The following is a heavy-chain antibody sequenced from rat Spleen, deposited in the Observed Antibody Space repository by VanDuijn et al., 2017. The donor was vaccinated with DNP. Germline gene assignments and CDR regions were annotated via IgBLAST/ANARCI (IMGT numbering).Heavy chain of an antibody. V-gene: IGHV5-19*01. CDR3: ATGSSYGFAN. Sequence: EVQLVESGGGLVQPGRSLKLSCAASGFTFSNYGIHWIRQGPTKGLEWVAAIVPSGGNIYYRDSVKGRFTMSSDDARSTLYLQMDSLRSEDTATYYCATGSSYGFANWGQGTLVTVSS. D-gene: IGHD1-2*01. CDR2: IVPSGGNI. J-gene: IGHJ3*01. CDR1: GFTFSNYG.